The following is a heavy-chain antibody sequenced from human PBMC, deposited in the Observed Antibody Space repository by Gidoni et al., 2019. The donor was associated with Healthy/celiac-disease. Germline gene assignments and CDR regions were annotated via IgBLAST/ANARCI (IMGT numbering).Heavy chain of an antibody. D-gene: IGHD3-22*01. J-gene: IGHJ4*02. Sequence: QVPLVESGGGVVQPGRSLRLSCAASGFTFSSYAMHWVRQAPGKWLEWVAVISYDGSNKYYADSVKGRFTISRDNSKNTLYLQMNSLRAEDTAVYYCARGNGFTTRPFSEAYYFDYWGQGTLVTVSS. CDR1: GFTFSSYA. CDR3: ARGNGFTTRPFSEAYYFDY. V-gene: IGHV3-30-3*01. CDR2: ISYDGSNK.